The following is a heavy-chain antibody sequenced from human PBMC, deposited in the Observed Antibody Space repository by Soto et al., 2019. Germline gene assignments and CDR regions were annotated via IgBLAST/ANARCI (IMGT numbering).Heavy chain of an antibody. CDR3: ARDRYSSVLIFYYFDY. Sequence: PGGSLRLSCAASGFTFSSYWMSWVRQAPGKGLEWVANIKQDGSEKYYVDSVKGRFTISRDNAKNSLYLQMNSLRAEDTAVYYCARDRYSSVLIFYYFDYWGQGTLVTVSS. D-gene: IGHD6-25*01. CDR1: GFTFSSYW. CDR2: IKQDGSEK. V-gene: IGHV3-7*03. J-gene: IGHJ4*02.